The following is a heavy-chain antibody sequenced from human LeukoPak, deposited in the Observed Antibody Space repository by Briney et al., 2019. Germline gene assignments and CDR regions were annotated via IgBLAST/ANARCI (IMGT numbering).Heavy chain of an antibody. D-gene: IGHD3-10*01. CDR2: MYHSGST. V-gene: IGHV4-38-2*02. Sequence: SETLSLTCTVSGYSISSGYYWGWIRQPPGKGLEWIGSMYHSGSTYYNPSLKSRVTISVDTSKNQFSLKLSSVTAADTAVYYCARLPGTYYYGSGSYYKGWFDPWGQGTLVTVSS. CDR3: ARLPGTYYYGSGSYYKGWFDP. J-gene: IGHJ5*02. CDR1: GYSISSGYY.